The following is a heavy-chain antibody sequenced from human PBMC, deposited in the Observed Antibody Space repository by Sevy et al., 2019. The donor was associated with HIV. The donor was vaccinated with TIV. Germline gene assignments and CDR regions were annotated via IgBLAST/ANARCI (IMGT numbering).Heavy chain of an antibody. CDR3: ARGTPMIVVVAHFDY. V-gene: IGHV3-11*01. J-gene: IGHJ4*02. D-gene: IGHD3-22*01. CDR2: ISSSGSTI. CDR1: GFTFSDYY. Sequence: GGSLRLSCAASGFTFSDYYMSWIRQAPGKGLEWVSYISSSGSTIYYADSVKRRFTISRDNAKNSLYLQMNSLRAEDTAVYYCARGTPMIVVVAHFDYWGQGTLVTVSS.